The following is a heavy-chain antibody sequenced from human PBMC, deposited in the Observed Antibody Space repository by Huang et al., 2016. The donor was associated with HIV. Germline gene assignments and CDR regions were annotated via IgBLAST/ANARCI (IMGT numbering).Heavy chain of an antibody. Sequence: QVQLLQSGAEVKKPGASVKISCKTSGYNFKTHAVSWGRQNPGQGLVGMGWVSGYNSYTTYSQRLQGRVTMTTDTSTNTVYMELRSLRSDDTAVYYCARRVGSGWYGEIDYWGQGTLVTVSS. CDR3: ARRVGSGWYGEIDY. D-gene: IGHD6-19*01. V-gene: IGHV1-18*04. CDR1: GYNFKTHA. CDR2: VSGYNSYT. J-gene: IGHJ4*02.